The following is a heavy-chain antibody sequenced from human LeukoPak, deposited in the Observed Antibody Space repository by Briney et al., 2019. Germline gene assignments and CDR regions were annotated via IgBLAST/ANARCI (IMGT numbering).Heavy chain of an antibody. V-gene: IGHV1-2*02. Sequence: ASVKDSCKASGYTFTGDFIHWVRQAPGQGLEWMGWINSDSGGTNYARKFQGRVTMTRDTSISTAYMELSSLRSDDTAVFYCARGNIATRRGENWFDPWGQGTLVTVSS. CDR2: INSDSGGT. CDR1: GYTFTGDF. J-gene: IGHJ5*02. D-gene: IGHD6-6*01. CDR3: ARGNIATRRGENWFDP.